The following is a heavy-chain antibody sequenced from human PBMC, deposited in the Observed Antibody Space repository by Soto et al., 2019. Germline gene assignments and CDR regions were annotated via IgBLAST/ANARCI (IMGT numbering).Heavy chain of an antibody. V-gene: IGHV1-69*13. Sequence: SVKVSCKASGGTFSSYAISWVRQAPGQGLEWMGGIIPIFGTANYAQRFQGRVTITADESTSTAYMELSSLRSEDTAVYYCAKEDIVVVPAAITYYYYGMDVWGQGTTVTV. CDR2: IIPIFGTA. D-gene: IGHD2-2*02. CDR1: GGTFSSYA. CDR3: AKEDIVVVPAAITYYYYGMDV. J-gene: IGHJ6*02.